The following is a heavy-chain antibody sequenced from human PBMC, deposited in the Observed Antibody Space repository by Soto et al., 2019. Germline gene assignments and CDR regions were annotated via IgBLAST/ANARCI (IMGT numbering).Heavy chain of an antibody. CDR2: IIPILGIA. CDR3: ARDGGTMVRPHMDV. J-gene: IGHJ6*03. D-gene: IGHD3-10*01. Sequence: QVQLVQSGAEVKKPGSSVKVSCKASGGTFSSYTISWVRQAPGQGLEWMGRIIPILGIANYAQKFQGRVTITADKSTSTAYMELSSLRSEDTAVYYCARDGGTMVRPHMDVWGKGTPVTVSS. V-gene: IGHV1-69*08. CDR1: GGTFSSYT.